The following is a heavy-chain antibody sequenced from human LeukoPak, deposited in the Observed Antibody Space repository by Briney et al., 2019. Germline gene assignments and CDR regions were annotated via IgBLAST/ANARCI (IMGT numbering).Heavy chain of an antibody. CDR2: ILSDGSSS. V-gene: IGHV3-74*01. CDR1: GFTFSSYW. Sequence: GGSLRLSCAASGFTFSSYWMHWVRQAPGKGLVWVSRILSDGSSSTYADSVKGRFTISRDNAKNTLYLQMNSLRGEDTAVYYCARDLGYCSGGSCYDLLDYWGQGTLVTVSS. J-gene: IGHJ4*02. CDR3: ARDLGYCSGGSCYDLLDY. D-gene: IGHD2-15*01.